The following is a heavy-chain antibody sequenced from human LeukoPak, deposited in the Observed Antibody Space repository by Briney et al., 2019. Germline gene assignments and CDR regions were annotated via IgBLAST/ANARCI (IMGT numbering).Heavy chain of an antibody. CDR1: GYTFTENY. D-gene: IGHD3-22*01. Sequence: ADSVEVSCKASGYTFTENYIHWVRQAPGQGLEWVGLINPYTGAANYTQNFQGRVTMTRDTSVSTAYMHLSGLRSDDTAVYYCARGKSGYSPWGQGTPVTVSS. CDR2: INPYTGAA. CDR3: ARGKSGYSP. J-gene: IGHJ4*02. V-gene: IGHV1-2*02.